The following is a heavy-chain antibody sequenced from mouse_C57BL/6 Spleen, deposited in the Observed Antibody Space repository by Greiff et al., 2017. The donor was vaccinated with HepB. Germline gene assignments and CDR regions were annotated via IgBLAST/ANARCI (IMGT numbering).Heavy chain of an antibody. CDR3: ASLYYGNYYAMDY. CDR2: IYPGDGGT. V-gene: IGHV1-82*01. Sequence: VQLQQSGPELVKPGASVKISCKASGYAFSSSWMNWVKQRPGKGLEWIGRIYPGDGGTNYNGKFKGKATLTADKSSSTAYMQLSSLTSEDSAVYCCASLYYGNYYAMDYWGQGTSVTVSS. D-gene: IGHD2-1*01. J-gene: IGHJ4*01. CDR1: GYAFSSSW.